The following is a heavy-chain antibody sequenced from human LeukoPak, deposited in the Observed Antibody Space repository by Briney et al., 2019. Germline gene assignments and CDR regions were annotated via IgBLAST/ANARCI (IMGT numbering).Heavy chain of an antibody. CDR2: IYYSGST. Sequence: MASETLSLTCTVSGGSISSSSYYWGWIRQPPGKGLEWIGSIYYSGSTYYNPSLKSRVTISVDTSKNQFSLKLSSVTAADTAVYYCARPHVNYGSGSPVGYFDCWGQGTLVTVSS. V-gene: IGHV4-39*01. CDR3: ARPHVNYGSGSPVGYFDC. J-gene: IGHJ4*02. CDR1: GGSISSSSYY. D-gene: IGHD3-10*01.